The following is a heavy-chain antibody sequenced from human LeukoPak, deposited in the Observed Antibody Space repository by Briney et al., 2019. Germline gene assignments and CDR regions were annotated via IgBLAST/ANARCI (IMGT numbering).Heavy chain of an antibody. V-gene: IGHV3-66*01. CDR2: IYSGGST. CDR3: ARVQYYYGSGNGFGFGY. Sequence: GGSLRLSCAASGFTVSSNYMSWVRQAPGKGLEWVSVIYSGGSTYYADSVKGRFTISRDNSKNTLYLQMNSLRAEDTAVYYCARVQYYYGSGNGFGFGYWGQGTLVTVSS. CDR1: GFTVSSNY. J-gene: IGHJ4*02. D-gene: IGHD3-10*01.